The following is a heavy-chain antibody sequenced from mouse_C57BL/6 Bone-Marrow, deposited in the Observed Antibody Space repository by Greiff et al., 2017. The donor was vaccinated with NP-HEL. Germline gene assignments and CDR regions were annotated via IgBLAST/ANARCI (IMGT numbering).Heavy chain of an antibody. D-gene: IGHD1-1*01. CDR3: ARGYGSSFYWYFDV. Sequence: EVQLVESGGGLVQSGRSLRLSCATSGFTFSDFYMEWVRQAPGKGLEWIAASRNKANDYTTEYSASVKGRFIVSRDTSQSILYLQMNALRAEDTAIYYCARGYGSSFYWYFDVWGTGTTVTVSS. CDR1: GFTFSDFY. CDR2: SRNKANDYTT. V-gene: IGHV7-1*01. J-gene: IGHJ1*03.